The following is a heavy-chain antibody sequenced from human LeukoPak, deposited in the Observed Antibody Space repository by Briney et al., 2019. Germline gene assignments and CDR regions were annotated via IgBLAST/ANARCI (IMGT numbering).Heavy chain of an antibody. CDR2: IYYSGST. Sequence: SETLSLTCTVSGGSIRSYYWSWIRQPPGKGLEWIGYIYYSGSTNYNPSLKSRVIISVDMSKNQISLKLSSVTAADTAVYYCARYCSSTSCYEEAFDIWGQGTVVTVSS. CDR3: ARYCSSTSCYEEAFDI. CDR1: GGSIRSYY. J-gene: IGHJ3*02. D-gene: IGHD2-2*01. V-gene: IGHV4-59*01.